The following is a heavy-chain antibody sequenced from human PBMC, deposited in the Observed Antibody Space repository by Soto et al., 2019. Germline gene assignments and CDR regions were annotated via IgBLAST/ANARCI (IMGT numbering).Heavy chain of an antibody. CDR2: IIPILGIA. CDR1: GGTFSSYT. Sequence: QVQLVQSGAEVKKPGSSVKVSCKASGGTFSSYTISWVRQAPGQGLEWMGRIIPILGIANYAQKFQGRVTITADKATSTAYMELSSLRSEDTAVYYCAKSPYQLLFLPRYYYMDVWGKGTTVTVSS. CDR3: AKSPYQLLFLPRYYYMDV. D-gene: IGHD2-2*01. J-gene: IGHJ6*03. V-gene: IGHV1-69*02.